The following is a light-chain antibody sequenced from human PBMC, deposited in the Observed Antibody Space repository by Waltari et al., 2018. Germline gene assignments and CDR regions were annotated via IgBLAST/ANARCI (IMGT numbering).Light chain of an antibody. CDR1: DIGRTN. J-gene: IGLJ2*01. V-gene: IGLV3-21*04. CDR3: QVWDPNSDHLVV. Sequence: SYVLTQAPSVSVAPGQTATITCGGNDIGRTNVHWYQQKPGQAPIGVIYYDIDRPSGILERFSGSNPENPATLTSGRVEAGDEADYFCQVWDPNSDHLVVFGGGTKLTVL. CDR2: YDI.